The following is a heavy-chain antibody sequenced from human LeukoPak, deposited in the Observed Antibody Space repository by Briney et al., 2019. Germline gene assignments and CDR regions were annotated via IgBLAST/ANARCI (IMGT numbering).Heavy chain of an antibody. V-gene: IGHV3-30*02. CDR1: GFTFSSYG. CDR3: AKDRTSTSYFDY. D-gene: IGHD5/OR15-5a*01. CDR2: IRYDGSNK. Sequence: PGGSLRLPCAASGFTFSSYGMHWVRQAPGKGLEWVAFIRYDGSNKYYADSVKGRFTISRDNSKNTLYLQMNSLRAEDTAVYYCAKDRTSTSYFDYWGQGTLVTVSS. J-gene: IGHJ4*02.